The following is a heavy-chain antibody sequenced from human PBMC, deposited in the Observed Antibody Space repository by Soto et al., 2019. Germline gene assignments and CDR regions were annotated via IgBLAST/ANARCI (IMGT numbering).Heavy chain of an antibody. CDR2: FYYSGST. V-gene: IGHV4-39*01. Sequence: QLQLQESGPGLVKPSETLSLTCTFSGGSITSSNYYWAWIRQPPGKGLEWIGSFYYSGSTYYKPYLKSRVSISVDTSKTQFSLKLCSVTAAETAVYYCARPIEGGSSGYYHWGQGTLVTVSS. CDR3: ARPIEGGSSGYYH. D-gene: IGHD3-22*01. CDR1: GGSITSSNYY. J-gene: IGHJ5*02.